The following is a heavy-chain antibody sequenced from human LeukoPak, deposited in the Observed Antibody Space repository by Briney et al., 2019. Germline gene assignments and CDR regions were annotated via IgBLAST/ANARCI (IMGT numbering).Heavy chain of an antibody. V-gene: IGHV4-59*01. J-gene: IGHJ4*02. D-gene: IGHD1-1*01. Sequence: SETLSLTCTVSGDSITSYYWNWVRQSPEKGLEWIGYIHHTGKNYYNPSLKSRITMSIDTSKSQFFLKLSSVTAADTAVYYCAKWHERLLAFDSWGQGTLVTVSS. CDR1: GDSITSYY. CDR3: AKWHERLLAFDS. CDR2: IHHTGKN.